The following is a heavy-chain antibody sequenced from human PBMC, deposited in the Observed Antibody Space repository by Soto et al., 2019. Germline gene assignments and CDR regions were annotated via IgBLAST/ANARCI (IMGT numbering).Heavy chain of an antibody. Sequence: AASVKVSCKASGGTFSSYAISWVRQAPGQGLEWMGGIIPIFGTANYAQKFQGRVTITADESTSTAYMELSSLRSEDTAVYYCARGSYRFFHSAGWFDPWGQGTLVTVSS. CDR3: ARGSYRFFHSAGWFDP. CDR1: GGTFSSYA. D-gene: IGHD3-16*02. J-gene: IGHJ5*02. V-gene: IGHV1-69*13. CDR2: IIPIFGTA.